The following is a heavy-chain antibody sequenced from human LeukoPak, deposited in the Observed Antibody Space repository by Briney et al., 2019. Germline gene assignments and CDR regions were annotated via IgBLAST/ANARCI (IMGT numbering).Heavy chain of an antibody. Sequence: SETLSLTCTVSGGSIRSYYWSWIRQPPGKGLEWIGYIYYSGSTNYNPSLKSRVTISVDTSKNQFSLKLSSVTAADTAVYYCARHRIAAAGTFDYWGQGTLVTVSS. CDR2: IYYSGST. CDR3: ARHRIAAAGTFDY. CDR1: GGSIRSYY. J-gene: IGHJ4*02. D-gene: IGHD6-13*01. V-gene: IGHV4-59*08.